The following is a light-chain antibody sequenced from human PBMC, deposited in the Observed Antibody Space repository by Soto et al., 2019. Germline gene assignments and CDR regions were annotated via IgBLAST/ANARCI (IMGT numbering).Light chain of an antibody. V-gene: IGKV3-15*01. J-gene: IGKJ4*01. CDR1: QSVSST. CDR3: QQYYQWPLT. Sequence: EIVMTQSPATLSVSPGERATLSCRASQSVSSTLAWYQQIPGQAPSLLIYGTSTRATGIPARFGGSGSGTEFTLTFSSLQSEDFAFYYCQQYYQWPLTFGGGTKVEVK. CDR2: GTS.